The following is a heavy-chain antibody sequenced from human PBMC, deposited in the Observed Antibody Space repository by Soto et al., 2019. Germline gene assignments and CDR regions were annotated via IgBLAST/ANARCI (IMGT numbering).Heavy chain of an antibody. CDR2: IYSGGST. V-gene: IGHV3-53*02. D-gene: IGHD2-2*01. CDR3: ARGGYSSSTSCYASDY. CDR1: GFTVSSNY. J-gene: IGHJ4*02. Sequence: EVQLVETGGGLIQPGGSLRLSCAASGFTVSSNYMSWVRQAPGKGLEWVSVIYSGGSTYYADSVKGRFTISRDNSKNTLYLQMNSLRAEDTAVYYCARGGYSSSTSCYASDYWGQGTLVTVSS.